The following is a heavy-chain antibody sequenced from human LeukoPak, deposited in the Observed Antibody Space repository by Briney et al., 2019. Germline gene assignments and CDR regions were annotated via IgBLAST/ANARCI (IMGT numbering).Heavy chain of an antibody. D-gene: IGHD2-2*01. CDR3: ARGYGCSSTSCLYFDY. Sequence: SETLSLTCTVSGGSISSSSYYWGWIRQPPGKGLEWIGSIYYSGSTYYNPSLKSRVTISVDTSKNQFSLKLSSVTAADTAVYYCARGYGCSSTSCLYFDYWGQGTLVTVSS. J-gene: IGHJ4*02. CDR2: IYYSGST. CDR1: GGSISSSSYY. V-gene: IGHV4-39*07.